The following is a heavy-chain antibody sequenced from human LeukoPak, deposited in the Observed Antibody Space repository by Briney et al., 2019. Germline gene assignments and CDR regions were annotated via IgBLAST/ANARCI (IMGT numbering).Heavy chain of an antibody. D-gene: IGHD2-15*01. Sequence: ASVKVSCKASGYTFTGYYMHWVRQAPGQGLEWMGWINPNSGGTNYAQKFQGRVTMTRDMSTSTAYMELSSLSSEDTAVYYCAADDSYCSGGSCYFRTFDIWGQGTMVTVSS. V-gene: IGHV1-2*02. J-gene: IGHJ3*02. CDR1: GYTFTGYY. CDR2: INPNSGGT. CDR3: AADDSYCSGGSCYFRTFDI.